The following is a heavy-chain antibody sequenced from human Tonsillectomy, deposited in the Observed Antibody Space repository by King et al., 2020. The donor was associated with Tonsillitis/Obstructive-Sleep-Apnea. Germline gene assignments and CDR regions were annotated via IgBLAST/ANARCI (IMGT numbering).Heavy chain of an antibody. Sequence: DVQLVESGGGLVQPGGSLRLSCAASGFTFSTYGMSWVRQAPGKGPDWVSVISGSGNSTYYSDSVKGRFTISRDNSKNTLYLQMNSLRTEDPAVYYCAKDHSGGRYCSGNSCPTFGMDVWGKGPRSPSPQ. J-gene: IGHJ6*01. CDR3: AKDHSGGRYCSGNSCPTFGMDV. V-gene: IGHV3-23*04. D-gene: IGHD2-15*01. CDR2: ISGSGNST. CDR1: GFTFSTYG.